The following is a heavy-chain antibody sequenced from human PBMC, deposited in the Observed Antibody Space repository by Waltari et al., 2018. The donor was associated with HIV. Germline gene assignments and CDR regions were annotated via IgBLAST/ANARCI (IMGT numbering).Heavy chain of an antibody. D-gene: IGHD5-12*01. Sequence: EVQVVESGGGLVKPGGSLRVPCAGFQLTFEDVWSTWVRQAPGKGLEWVGRIKSKRDGGATDYAASVKGRFVISRDDSQNTLYLQMSGLRTEDTAMYYCTTGGYPTEAFDVWGQGTMVTVSP. CDR1: QLTFEDVW. V-gene: IGHV3-15*01. CDR3: TTGGYPTEAFDV. J-gene: IGHJ3*01. CDR2: IKSKRDGGAT.